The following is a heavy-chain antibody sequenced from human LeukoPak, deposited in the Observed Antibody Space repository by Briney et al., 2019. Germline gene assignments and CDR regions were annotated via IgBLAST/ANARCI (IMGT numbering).Heavy chain of an antibody. CDR2: VRKDATEK. J-gene: IGHJ4*02. CDR1: GFIFTEYG. Sequence: PGGSLTLSCAASGFIFTEYGMYWVRRAPGKGLEWVAFVRKDATEKKYADSVEGRFTISRDDSENTVYLKMNNLRVDDTAVYYCAKRSGPNSGPFDSWGQGAPVILSS. D-gene: IGHD4-23*01. V-gene: IGHV3-30*02. CDR3: AKRSGPNSGPFDS.